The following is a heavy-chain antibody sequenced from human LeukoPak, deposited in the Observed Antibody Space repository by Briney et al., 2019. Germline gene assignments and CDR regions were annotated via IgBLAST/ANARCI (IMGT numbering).Heavy chain of an antibody. CDR2: IDPSGGST. J-gene: IGHJ6*02. V-gene: IGHV1-46*01. Sequence: GASMKVSCKASGYTFTSYYMHWVRQAPGQGLEWMGIIDPSGGSTSYAQKFQGRVTMTRDTSTSTVYMELSSLRSEDTAVYYCARDHYDILTGYYPHYYYYGMDVWGQGTTVTVSS. CDR1: GYTFTSYY. D-gene: IGHD3-9*01. CDR3: ARDHYDILTGYYPHYYYYGMDV.